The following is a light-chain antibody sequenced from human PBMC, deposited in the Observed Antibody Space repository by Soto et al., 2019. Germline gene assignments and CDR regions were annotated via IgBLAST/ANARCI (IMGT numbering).Light chain of an antibody. CDR1: TSDIGSYNY. CDR3: SSKNTTSTLGV. V-gene: IGLV2-14*01. Sequence: QSALTQPASVSGSPGQSITISCTGTTSDIGSYNYVAWYQQHPGKAPKLMIFDVNSRPSGISTRFSGSKSGNTASLTISGRQAADEADYYCSSKNTTSTLGVLGGGTKVTVL. CDR2: DVN. J-gene: IGLJ1*01.